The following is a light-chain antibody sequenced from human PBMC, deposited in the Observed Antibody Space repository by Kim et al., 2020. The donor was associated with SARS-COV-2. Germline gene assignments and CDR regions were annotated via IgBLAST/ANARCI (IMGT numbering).Light chain of an antibody. CDR2: AAS. Sequence: FSPGGGATLSCRASQTSNSNCLTWYQHKPGQAPRLLICAASRMITGIPDRCSGGWSGTDFPLTINGPDPEDFAVYYCQQYIISPYAFGRGTKLEI. J-gene: IGKJ2*01. V-gene: IGKV3-20*01. CDR1: QTSNSNC. CDR3: QQYIISPYA.